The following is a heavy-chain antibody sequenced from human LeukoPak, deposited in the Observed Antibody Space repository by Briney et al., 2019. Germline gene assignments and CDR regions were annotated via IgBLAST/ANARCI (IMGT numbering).Heavy chain of an antibody. V-gene: IGHV3-30-3*01. D-gene: IGHD2-2*01. J-gene: IGHJ4*02. CDR3: ARDYIVPAGPYQFDY. CDR2: VSNDGNNK. CDR1: GFTFSTYS. Sequence: GGSLRLSCAASGFTFSTYSMHWVRQAPGKGLEWVSLVSNDGNNKYYADSVKGRFTISRDNAKNTLYLQMNSLRVEDTAVYYCARDYIVPAGPYQFDYWGQGTLVTVSS.